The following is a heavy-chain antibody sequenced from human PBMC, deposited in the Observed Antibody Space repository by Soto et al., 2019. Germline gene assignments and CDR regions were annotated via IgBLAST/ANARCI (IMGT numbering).Heavy chain of an antibody. D-gene: IGHD4-4*01. V-gene: IGHV3-23*01. Sequence: EVQLLESGGGLVQPGGSLRLFCAASGFIFSNYDMSWVRLAPGKGLEWVSVIGTSGGGTYYADSVKGRFTISRDNSKNTLYLQMSSLRAEDTALYMCVRHAKLTSVTANVGYYYGLDIWGPGTTVTISS. J-gene: IGHJ6*02. CDR3: VRHAKLTSVTANVGYYYGLDI. CDR1: GFIFSNYD. CDR2: IGTSGGGT.